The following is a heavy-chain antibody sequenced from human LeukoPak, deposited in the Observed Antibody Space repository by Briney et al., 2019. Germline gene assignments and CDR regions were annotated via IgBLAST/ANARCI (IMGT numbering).Heavy chain of an antibody. D-gene: IGHD6-19*01. CDR2: INSDGSST. J-gene: IGHJ4*02. Sequence: GGSLRLSCAASGFTFSRYWMHWVRQAPGKGLVWVSRINSDGSSTSYADSVKGRFTISRDSAKNTLYLQMNSLRAEDTAVYYCARAVGYSSGWYDYWGQGTLVTVSS. V-gene: IGHV3-74*01. CDR1: GFTFSRYW. CDR3: ARAVGYSSGWYDY.